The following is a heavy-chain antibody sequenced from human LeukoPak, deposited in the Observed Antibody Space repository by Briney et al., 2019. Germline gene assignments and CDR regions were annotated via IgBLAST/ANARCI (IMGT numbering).Heavy chain of an antibody. V-gene: IGHV4-31*03. CDR1: GGSISSGTDY. Sequence: SKTLSLTCTVSGGSISSGTDYWSWIRQHPGKGLEWIGYISYSGSTYYNPSLKTRLTISVDTSKNQFSLKLDSVTAADTAFYYCARADMATVFDFWGRGTLVTVSS. D-gene: IGHD5-24*01. CDR3: ARADMATVFDF. CDR2: ISYSGST. J-gene: IGHJ4*02.